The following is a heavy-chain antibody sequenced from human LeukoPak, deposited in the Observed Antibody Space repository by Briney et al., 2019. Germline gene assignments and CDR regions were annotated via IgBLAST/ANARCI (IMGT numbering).Heavy chain of an antibody. V-gene: IGHV3-30-3*01. CDR1: GFIFSSFW. CDR3: ARAAHTTYVLGRYYYYAMDV. D-gene: IGHD1-26*01. Sequence: PGGSLRLSCTASGFIFSSFWMSWVRQAPGKGLEWVARISYAGSNNYYADSVKGRFTISSDNPKNTLYLQMDSLRAEDTAVYYCARAAHTTYVLGRYYYYAMDVWGQGTTVTVSS. J-gene: IGHJ6*02. CDR2: ISYAGSNN.